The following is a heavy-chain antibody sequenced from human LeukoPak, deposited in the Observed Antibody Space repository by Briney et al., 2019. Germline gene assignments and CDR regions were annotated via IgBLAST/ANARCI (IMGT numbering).Heavy chain of an antibody. CDR2: IYHSGST. Sequence: PSFTLSLTYTVSGGSLRRYYWIWLRQPPAKEREWIGYIYHSGSTNYNPSLTSRATISVDTPKSQSSLKQSAVTAADTAGYYCARGYYDMDVWGKGTTVTVSS. J-gene: IGHJ6*03. CDR3: ARGYYDMDV. CDR1: GGSLRRYY. V-gene: IGHV4-59*08.